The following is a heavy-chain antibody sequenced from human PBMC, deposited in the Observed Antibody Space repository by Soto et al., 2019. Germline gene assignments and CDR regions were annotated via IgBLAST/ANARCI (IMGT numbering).Heavy chain of an antibody. V-gene: IGHV3-7*04. CDR2: IKQDGSEK. CDR3: ARGGGDSLFMVFDY. Sequence: EVQLVESGGGLVQPGGSLRLSCAASGFTFSSYWMSWVRQAPGKGLEWVANIKQDGSEKYYVDSVKGRFTISRDNAKNSLYLQMNRLRAEDTAVYYCARGGGDSLFMVFDYWGQGTLVTVSS. CDR1: GFTFSSYW. J-gene: IGHJ4*02. D-gene: IGHD3-3*02.